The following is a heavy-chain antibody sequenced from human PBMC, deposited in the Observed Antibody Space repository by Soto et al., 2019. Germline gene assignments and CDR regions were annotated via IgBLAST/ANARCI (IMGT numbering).Heavy chain of an antibody. J-gene: IGHJ1*01. V-gene: IGHV3-15*07. D-gene: IGHD7-27*01. CDR3: TTTNNPWGF. CDR1: GFTFRNAR. CDR2: ILSKNDGGTT. Sequence: EVQLVESGGGLVQPGGSLRLSCAASGFTFRNARMDWVRQAPGKGLEWVGRILSKNDGGTTDYGAPVKGRFTISRDDSRATVYLQMNSLETEDTAVYYCTTTNNPWGFWGQGTLVTVSS.